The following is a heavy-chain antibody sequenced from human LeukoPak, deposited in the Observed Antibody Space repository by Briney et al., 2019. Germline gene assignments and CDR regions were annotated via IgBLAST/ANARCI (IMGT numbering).Heavy chain of an antibody. CDR3: ARGGPVKSIYDPHWYDP. Sequence: GGSLRLSCAATGFTFSSYWLHWVRQAPGKGLTWVSRINTDGSRINYADSVKGRFTSSRDNAKNTLYLQMNSLRVEDTAVYFCARGGPVKSIYDPHWYDPWGQGTLVTVSS. V-gene: IGHV3-74*01. J-gene: IGHJ5*02. CDR1: GFTFSSYW. CDR2: INTDGSRI. D-gene: IGHD3-3*01.